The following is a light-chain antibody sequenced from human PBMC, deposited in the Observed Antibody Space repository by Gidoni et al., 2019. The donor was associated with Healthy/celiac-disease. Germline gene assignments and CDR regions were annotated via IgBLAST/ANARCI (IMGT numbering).Light chain of an antibody. CDR3: QSYDSSLSGSGV. CDR1: SSNIGAGYD. CDR2: GNS. Sequence: QSVLTQPPSLSAPPGQSVTISCTGSSSNIGAGYDVHWYQQLPGTAPKLPIYGNSNRPSGVPDRFSGSKSGTSASLAITGLQAEDEADYYCQSYDSSLSGSGVFGGGTKLTVL. J-gene: IGLJ3*02. V-gene: IGLV1-40*01.